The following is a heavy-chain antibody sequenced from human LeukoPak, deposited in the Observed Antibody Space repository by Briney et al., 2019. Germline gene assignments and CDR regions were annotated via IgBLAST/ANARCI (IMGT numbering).Heavy chain of an antibody. Sequence: SGPVLVHPPATLTLTCTVSGFSLPNDQTGVSWIRQPPGKALEWLAHIFSTDEKSYSTSLNNTLTISKDTTKSQVVLTMTNMDPVDTATYYCARSAKVSSGWYDFDYWGRGTLVTVSS. V-gene: IGHV2-26*01. CDR2: IFSTDEK. CDR3: ARSAKVSSGWYDFDY. D-gene: IGHD6-19*01. CDR1: GFSLPNDQTG. J-gene: IGHJ4*02.